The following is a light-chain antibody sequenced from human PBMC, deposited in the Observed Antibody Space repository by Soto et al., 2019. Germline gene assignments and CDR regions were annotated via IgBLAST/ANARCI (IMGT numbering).Light chain of an antibody. CDR1: SGHSSYA. CDR2: LNSDGSH. CDR3: QTWGTGIWV. V-gene: IGLV4-69*01. Sequence: QPVLTQSPSASASLGASVKLTCTLSSGHSSYAIAWHQQQPEKGPRYLMKLNSDGSHSKGDGIPDRFSGSSSGAERYLTISSLQYEDEADYYCQTWGTGIWVFGGGTKLTVL. J-gene: IGLJ3*02.